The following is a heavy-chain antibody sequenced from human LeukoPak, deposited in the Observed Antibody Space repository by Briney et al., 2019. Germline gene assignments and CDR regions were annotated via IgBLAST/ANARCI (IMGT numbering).Heavy chain of an antibody. J-gene: IGHJ4*02. CDR2: IYYSGST. CDR3: ARDKLVFDY. CDR1: GGSISSYY. Sequence: SETLSLTCTVSGGSISSYYWSWLRQPPGKGLEWIGYIYYSGSTNYNPSLKSRVTISVDTSKNQFSLKLSSVTAADTAVYYCARDKLVFDYWGQGTLVTVSS. V-gene: IGHV4-59*01. D-gene: IGHD6-13*01.